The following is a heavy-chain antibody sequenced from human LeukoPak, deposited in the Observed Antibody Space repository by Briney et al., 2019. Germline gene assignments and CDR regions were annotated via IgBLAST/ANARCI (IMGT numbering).Heavy chain of an antibody. V-gene: IGHV3-23*01. Sequence: GGSLRLSCAASAFTFSSYAMTWVRQAPGKGLEWVSAISGSGGSTYYADSVKGRFTISRDNSKNTLYLQMNSLRAEDTAMYYCARRATTERGHSYGLDFWGQGTLVTVSS. J-gene: IGHJ4*02. D-gene: IGHD5-18*01. CDR3: ARRATTERGHSYGLDF. CDR1: AFTFSSYA. CDR2: ISGSGGST.